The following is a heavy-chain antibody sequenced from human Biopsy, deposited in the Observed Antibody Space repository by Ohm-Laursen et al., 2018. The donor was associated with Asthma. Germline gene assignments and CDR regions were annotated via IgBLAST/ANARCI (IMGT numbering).Heavy chain of an antibody. CDR1: GGSVSSGNNS. V-gene: IGHV4-30-2*01. J-gene: IGHJ6*02. CDR3: ARGGFYGDRRQHNGLDV. D-gene: IGHD4-17*01. CDR2: CIHLGPT. Sequence: LSLTCVVSGGSVSSGNNSWTWIRQPPGKGLEWFGYCIHLGPTHYNPSLKIRVTISIDTSKNKFSLKLKSVTAADTAVYYCARGGFYGDRRQHNGLDVWGQGTTVTVSS.